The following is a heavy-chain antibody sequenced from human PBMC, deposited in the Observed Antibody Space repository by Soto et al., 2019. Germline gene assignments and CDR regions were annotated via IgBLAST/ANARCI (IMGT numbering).Heavy chain of an antibody. CDR2: IYYSGST. Sequence: PSETLSLTCTVSGGSISSGDYYWSWIRQPPGKGLEWIGYIYYSGSTYYNPSLKSRVTISVDTSKNQFSLKLSSVTAADTAVYYCARECPDYDILTGYRNDYGMDVWGQGTTVTVSS. CDR3: ARECPDYDILTGYRNDYGMDV. V-gene: IGHV4-30-4*01. D-gene: IGHD3-9*01. CDR1: GGSISSGDYY. J-gene: IGHJ6*02.